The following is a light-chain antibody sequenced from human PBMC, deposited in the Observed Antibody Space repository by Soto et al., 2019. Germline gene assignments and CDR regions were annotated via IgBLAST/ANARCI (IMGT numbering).Light chain of an antibody. Sequence: EIELTQSPCTLSLSPGERATLSCRASQSLSSNHLCWYLAWYQQNPGQTPRLLIYGTSSRATGIPDRFSGSGSGTDFTLTISRLEPEDFAVYYCQQYVSSHPITFGQGTRLEIK. V-gene: IGKV3-20*01. CDR1: QSLSSNHLCWY. J-gene: IGKJ5*01. CDR2: GTS. CDR3: QQYVSSHPIT.